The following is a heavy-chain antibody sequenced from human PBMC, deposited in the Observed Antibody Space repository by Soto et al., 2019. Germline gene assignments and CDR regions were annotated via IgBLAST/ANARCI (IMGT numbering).Heavy chain of an antibody. CDR2: ISGSGGST. J-gene: IGHJ6*03. D-gene: IGHD2-15*01. Sequence: PGGSLRLSCAASGFTFSSYAMSWVRQAPGKGLEWVSAISGSGGSTYYADSVKGRFTISRDNSKNTLYLQMNSLRAEDTAVYYCAKEAPYCSGGSCYPAAYYYYYMDVWGKGTTVTVSS. V-gene: IGHV3-23*01. CDR3: AKEAPYCSGGSCYPAAYYYYYMDV. CDR1: GFTFSSYA.